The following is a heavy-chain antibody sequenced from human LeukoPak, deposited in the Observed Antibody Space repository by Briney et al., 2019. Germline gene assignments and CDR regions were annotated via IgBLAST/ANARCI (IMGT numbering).Heavy chain of an antibody. Sequence: PGGSLRLSCAASGFTFSSYGMHWVRQAPGKGLEWMGGFDPEDGETIYAQKFQGRVTMTEDTSTDTAYMELSSLRSEDTAVYYCATGSGSSPWDFDYWGQGTLVTVSS. D-gene: IGHD1-26*01. CDR2: FDPEDGET. V-gene: IGHV1-24*01. J-gene: IGHJ4*02. CDR3: ATGSGSSPWDFDY. CDR1: GFTFSSYG.